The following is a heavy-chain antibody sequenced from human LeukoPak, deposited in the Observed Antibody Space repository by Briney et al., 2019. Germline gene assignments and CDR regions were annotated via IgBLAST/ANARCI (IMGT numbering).Heavy chain of an antibody. CDR2: ISSSSSYI. Sequence: GGSLRLSCAASGFTFSSYSMNWVRQAPGKGLEWVSYISSSSSYIYYADSVKGRFTISRDNAKNSLYLQMNSLRAEDTAVYYCARDLALSSSVFKDGNYWGQGTLVTVSS. J-gene: IGHJ4*02. CDR1: GFTFSSYS. CDR3: ARDLALSSSVFKDGNY. D-gene: IGHD6-6*01. V-gene: IGHV3-21*05.